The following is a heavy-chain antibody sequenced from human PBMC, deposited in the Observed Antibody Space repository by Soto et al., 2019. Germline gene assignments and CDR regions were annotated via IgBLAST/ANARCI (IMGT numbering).Heavy chain of an antibody. Sequence: EVQLLESGGGLVQPGGSLRLSCAASGFTFSSYAMNWVRQAPGKGLEWVSTITGSGGSTYYADSVKGRFTISRDNSKNTLYLQMNSLRAEDTAVYYCANDVTATADYWGQGTRVTVSS. CDR3: ANDVTATADY. V-gene: IGHV3-23*01. D-gene: IGHD2-21*02. CDR1: GFTFSSYA. CDR2: ITGSGGST. J-gene: IGHJ4*02.